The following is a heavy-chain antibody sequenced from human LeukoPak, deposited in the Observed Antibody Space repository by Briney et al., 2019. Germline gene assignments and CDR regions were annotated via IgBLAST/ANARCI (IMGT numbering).Heavy chain of an antibody. Sequence: GGSLRLSCAVSGFTSSHYWMHWVRQAPGKGLVWVSYIKTDGSVTSYADSVKGRFTISRDDAKNMLFLQMNSLRAEDTAVYYCVRGGPSTWSWGQGTRVTVSS. J-gene: IGHJ5*02. CDR1: GFTSSHYW. CDR3: VRGGPSTWS. V-gene: IGHV3-74*01. CDR2: IKTDGSVT. D-gene: IGHD2-15*01.